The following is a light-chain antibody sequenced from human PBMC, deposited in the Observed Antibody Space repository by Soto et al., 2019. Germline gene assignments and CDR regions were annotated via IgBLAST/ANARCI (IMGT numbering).Light chain of an antibody. CDR3: QQYSSYRT. CDR1: QDISNY. Sequence: DIQMTQSPSSLSASVGDRVTITCQASQDISNYLNWYQQKPGKAPKLLIYDASNLHSGVPSRFTGSGSGTEFTLTISSLQPDDFAIYYCQQYSSYRTFGQGTKVDIK. CDR2: DAS. J-gene: IGKJ1*01. V-gene: IGKV1-16*01.